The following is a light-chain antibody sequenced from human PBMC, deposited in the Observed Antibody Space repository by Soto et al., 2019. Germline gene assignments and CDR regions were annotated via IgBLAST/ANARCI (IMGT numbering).Light chain of an antibody. CDR2: KAS. CDR3: QQYNSYWT. Sequence: DIQMTQSASTLSATVRDRVTITCRASQSISSWLAWYQQKPGKAPNLLIYKASSLEGGVPSRFSGSGSGTEYTLTISSLQPDDFATYYCQQYNSYWTFGQGTKVDI. J-gene: IGKJ1*01. CDR1: QSISSW. V-gene: IGKV1-5*03.